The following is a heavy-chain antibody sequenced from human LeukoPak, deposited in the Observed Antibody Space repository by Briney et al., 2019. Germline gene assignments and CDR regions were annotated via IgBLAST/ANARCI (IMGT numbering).Heavy chain of an antibody. J-gene: IGHJ5*02. CDR2: MYYGGST. V-gene: IGHV4-59*01. Sequence: SETLSLTCTASGGSLSSYYCSWVRQPAGKGLGWSGYMYYGGSTNYNPSLKSRVTISVDTSKNQFSLKLSSVTAADTAVCYCARTTVSFDPWGQGTLVTVSS. D-gene: IGHD4-17*01. CDR1: GGSLSSYY. CDR3: ARTTVSFDP.